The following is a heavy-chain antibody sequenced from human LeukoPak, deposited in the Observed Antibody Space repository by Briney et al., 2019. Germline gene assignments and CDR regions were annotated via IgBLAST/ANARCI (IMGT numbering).Heavy chain of an antibody. D-gene: IGHD3-3*01. CDR3: ATDGAHYDIDY. V-gene: IGHV3-30*02. Sequence: GGSLRLSCAASGLTFSSYGMHWVRQAPGKGLEWVAFIWSDGRNGYYADSVKGRFTISRDNSKNTLYLQMNSLRAEDTAVYYCATDGAHYDIDYWGQGTLVTVSS. CDR1: GLTFSSYG. J-gene: IGHJ4*02. CDR2: IWSDGRNG.